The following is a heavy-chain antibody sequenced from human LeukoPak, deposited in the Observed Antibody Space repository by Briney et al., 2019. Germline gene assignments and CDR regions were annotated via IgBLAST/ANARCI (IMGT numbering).Heavy chain of an antibody. D-gene: IGHD2-15*01. Sequence: SETLSLTCTVSGGSISSYYWSWIRQTPGKGLVWIGHIYYTGSINYNPSLRGRVTISVDTSKNHFSLKLSSVTAADTAVYYCARGVVVVAAAYSYYAMDVWGQGTTVTVSS. CDR1: GGSISSYY. CDR3: ARGVVVVAAAYSYYAMDV. V-gene: IGHV4-59*01. CDR2: IYYTGSI. J-gene: IGHJ6*02.